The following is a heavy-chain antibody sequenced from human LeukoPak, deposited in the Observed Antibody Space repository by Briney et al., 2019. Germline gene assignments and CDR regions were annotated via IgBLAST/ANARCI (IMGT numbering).Heavy chain of an antibody. CDR1: GFTFSSYS. J-gene: IGHJ6*03. CDR3: ARAPLQAGYSGSYFQQNYYYYYMDV. CDR2: ISSSSSYI. V-gene: IGHV3-21*01. D-gene: IGHD1-26*01. Sequence: GGSLRLSCAASGFTFSSYSMNWVRQAPGKGLEWVSSISSSSSYIYYADSVRGRFTISRDNAKNSLYLQMNSLRAEDTAVYYCARAPLQAGYSGSYFQQNYYYYYMDVWGKGTTVTISS.